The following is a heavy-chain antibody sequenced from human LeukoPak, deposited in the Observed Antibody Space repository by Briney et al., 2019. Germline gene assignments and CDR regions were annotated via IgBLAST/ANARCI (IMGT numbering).Heavy chain of an antibody. J-gene: IGHJ4*02. CDR2: IYYSGST. CDR3: ATLFWAYFFDY. V-gene: IGHV4-59*08. Sequence: SETLSLTCSVSGGSNSIIYSSWMRQPPGKGLEWIGYIYYSGSTNYNPSLKSRVTISVDTSKNQCSLKLSAVTAADTAVYYCATLFWAYFFDYWGQGTLVTVSS. D-gene: IGHD2/OR15-2a*01. CDR1: GGSNSIIY.